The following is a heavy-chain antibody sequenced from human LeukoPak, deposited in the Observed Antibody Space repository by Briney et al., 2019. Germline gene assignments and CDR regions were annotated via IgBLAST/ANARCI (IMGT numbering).Heavy chain of an antibody. CDR1: GGSFSGYY. D-gene: IGHD2-2*01. J-gene: IGHJ6*03. V-gene: IGHV4-4*07. CDR3: ARDWRDIVVVPAALRYYYYMDV. CDR2: IYTSGST. Sequence: SETLSLTCAVYGGSFSGYYWSWIRQPAGKGLEWIGRIYTSGSTNYNPSLKSRVTISVDTSKNQFSLKLSSVTAADTAVYYCARDWRDIVVVPAALRYYYYMDVWGKGTTVTVSS.